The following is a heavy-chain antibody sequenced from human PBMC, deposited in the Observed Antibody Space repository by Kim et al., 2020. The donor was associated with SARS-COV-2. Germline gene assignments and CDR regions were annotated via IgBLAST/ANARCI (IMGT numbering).Heavy chain of an antibody. CDR3: ARAPSLANPHIVVVIAGGLHDY. CDR2: ISAYNGNT. V-gene: IGHV1-18*01. D-gene: IGHD2-21*01. Sequence: ASVKVSCKASGYTFTSYGISWVRQAPGQGLEWMGWISAYNGNTNYAQKLQGRVTMTTDTSTSTAYMELRSLRSDDTAVYYCARAPSLANPHIVVVIAGGLHDYWGQGTLVTVSS. J-gene: IGHJ4*02. CDR1: GYTFTSYG.